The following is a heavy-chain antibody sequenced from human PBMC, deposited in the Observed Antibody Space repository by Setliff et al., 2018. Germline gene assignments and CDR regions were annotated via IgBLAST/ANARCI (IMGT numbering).Heavy chain of an antibody. Sequence: ASVKVSCKAPGYTFTSHYMHWVRQAPGLGLEWMGTINPSSGRTSYAQKFQGRVTMTRDKSTSTVYMDMSSLRSEDTAVYYCARDVFPYHYEGAFDIWGQGTMVTVSS. D-gene: IGHD3-22*01. V-gene: IGHV1-46*01. CDR1: GYTFTSHY. J-gene: IGHJ3*02. CDR2: INPSSGRT. CDR3: ARDVFPYHYEGAFDI.